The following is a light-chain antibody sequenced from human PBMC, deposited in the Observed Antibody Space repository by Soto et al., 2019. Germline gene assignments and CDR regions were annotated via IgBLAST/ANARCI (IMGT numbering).Light chain of an antibody. CDR2: EVS. CDR3: CSYAGSYTFVV. CDR1: SSDVGGYNY. Sequence: QSALTQPRSVSGSPGQSVTISCTGTSSDVGGYNYVSWYQQYPGKAPKLMIYEVSKRPSRVPDRFSGSKSGNTASLTISGVQAEDEADYYCCSYAGSYTFVVFGGGTKLTVL. J-gene: IGLJ2*01. V-gene: IGLV2-11*01.